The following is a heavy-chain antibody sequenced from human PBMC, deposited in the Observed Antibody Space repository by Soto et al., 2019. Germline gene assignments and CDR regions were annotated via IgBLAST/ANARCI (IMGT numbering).Heavy chain of an antibody. CDR2: IYYSGST. J-gene: IGHJ6*02. Sequence: TLSPTGTFSGVSISSGGYDWSGILQRPGKGLEWIWYIYYSGSTYYNPSRKSRVTISLDTSKNQFSLKLISVTAADTAVYYCAKDYSSTWYPGHAMGVWGQGTPVTVSS. D-gene: IGHD6-13*01. CDR3: AKDYSSTWYPGHAMGV. V-gene: IGHV4-31*03. CDR1: GVSISSGGYD.